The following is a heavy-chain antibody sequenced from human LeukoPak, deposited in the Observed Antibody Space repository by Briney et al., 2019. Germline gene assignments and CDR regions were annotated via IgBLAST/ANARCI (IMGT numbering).Heavy chain of an antibody. D-gene: IGHD3-3*01. CDR3: ARVLRFLEGYYYMDV. V-gene: IGHV4-39*07. Sequence: SETLSLTCTVSGGSISSSSYYWGWIRQPPGKGLEWIGSIYYSGSTYYNPSLKSRVTISVDTSKNQFSLKLSSVTAADTAVYYCARVLRFLEGYYYMDVWGKGTTVTVSS. CDR2: IYYSGST. CDR1: GGSISSSSYY. J-gene: IGHJ6*03.